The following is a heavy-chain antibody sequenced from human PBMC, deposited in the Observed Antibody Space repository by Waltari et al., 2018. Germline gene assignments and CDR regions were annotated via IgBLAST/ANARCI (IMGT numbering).Heavy chain of an antibody. Sequence: EVQLVESGGGLVKPGGSLRPSCAASGFTFSNACMSWVRQAPGKGLEWVGRIKSKTDGGTTDYAAPVKGRFTISRDDSKNTLYLQMNSLKTEDTAVYYCTTGRSTGGDYVDYWGQGTLVTVSS. V-gene: IGHV3-15*01. D-gene: IGHD2-21*01. CDR1: GFTFSNAC. CDR3: TTGRSTGGDYVDY. J-gene: IGHJ4*02. CDR2: IKSKTDGGTT.